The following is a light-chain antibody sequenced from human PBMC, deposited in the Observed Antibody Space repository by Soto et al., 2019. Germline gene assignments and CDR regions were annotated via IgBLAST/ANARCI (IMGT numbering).Light chain of an antibody. CDR1: QSISTW. CDR3: QQYNSYSAIT. V-gene: IGKV1-5*01. J-gene: IGKJ5*01. CDR2: DAS. Sequence: DIQITQSPSTLSASVGDRVTITCRASQSISTWLAWYQQKPGKAPKVLIYDASTLESGVPSRFSGSGSGTEFALTISSLQPDDFATYYCQQYNSYSAITLGQGTRLEI.